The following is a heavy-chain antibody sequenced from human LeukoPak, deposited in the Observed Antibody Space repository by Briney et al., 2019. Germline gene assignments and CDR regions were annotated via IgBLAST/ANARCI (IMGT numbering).Heavy chain of an antibody. D-gene: IGHD3-3*01. CDR1: GNYW. V-gene: IGHV3-74*01. CDR3: ARGPHGGFVIIPTEF. J-gene: IGHJ4*02. Sequence: QPGGSLRLSCAASGNYWMHWVRQAPGKGLVWVSHINSDGSWTSYADSVKGRFTISKDNAKNSLFLQMNSLRAEDTAVYYCARGPHGGFVIIPTEFWGQGTLVTVSS. CDR2: INSDGSWT.